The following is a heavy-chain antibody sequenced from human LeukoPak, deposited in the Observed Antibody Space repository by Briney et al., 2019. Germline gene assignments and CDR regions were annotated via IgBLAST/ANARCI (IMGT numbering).Heavy chain of an antibody. CDR3: TPVMVEDRGF. V-gene: IGHV3-15*01. Sequence: GGSLRLSRAASGFIFNKAWMNWVRQAPGKGPEWVGRIKSKNDGETTDYGAPVKGRFTISRDDSKNTLYLQMNSLKTDDTAIYYCTPVMVEDRGFWGQGTLVTASS. CDR2: IKSKNDGETT. D-gene: IGHD2-15*01. CDR1: GFIFNKAW. J-gene: IGHJ4*02.